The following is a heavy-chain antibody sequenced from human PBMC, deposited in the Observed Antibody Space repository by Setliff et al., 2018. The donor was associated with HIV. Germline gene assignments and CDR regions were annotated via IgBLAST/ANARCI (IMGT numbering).Heavy chain of an antibody. CDR3: ARYSPRGYTLTGPY. CDR1: GGSVSSGSYY. J-gene: IGHJ4*02. CDR2: IYYSGST. D-gene: IGHD6-25*01. V-gene: IGHV4-61*01. Sequence: LSLTCTVSGGSVSSGSYYWSWIRQPPGKGLEWIGYIYYSGSTKHNPSLKSRVTISLDTSENQFSLKLTSVTAADTAVYYCARYSPRGYTLTGPYWGQGTLVTVSS.